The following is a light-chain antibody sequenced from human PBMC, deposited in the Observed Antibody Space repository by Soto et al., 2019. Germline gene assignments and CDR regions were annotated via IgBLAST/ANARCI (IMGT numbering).Light chain of an antibody. CDR2: GAS. J-gene: IGKJ2*01. Sequence: EIVMTQSPATLSVSPGERATLSCRASQSVSSNLAWYPQKPGQAPRLLIYGASTRATGIPARFSGSGSGTEFTLTISSLQSEDFAVYYCQQYNNWPPLYTFGQGTKLEIK. V-gene: IGKV3-15*01. CDR1: QSVSSN. CDR3: QQYNNWPPLYT.